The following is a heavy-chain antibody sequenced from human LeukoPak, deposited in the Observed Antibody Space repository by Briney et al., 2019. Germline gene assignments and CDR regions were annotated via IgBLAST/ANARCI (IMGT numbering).Heavy chain of an antibody. V-gene: IGHV1-46*01. CDR1: GYTFTSNY. J-gene: IGHJ4*02. CDR2: IYPRDGST. CDR3: ARDQEGFDY. Sequence: ASVKVSCKASGYTFTSNYIHWVRQAPGQGLEWMGMIYPRDGSTSYAQKFQGRVTVTRDTSTSTVHMELSGLRSEDAAVYYCARDQEGFDYWGQGALVTVSS.